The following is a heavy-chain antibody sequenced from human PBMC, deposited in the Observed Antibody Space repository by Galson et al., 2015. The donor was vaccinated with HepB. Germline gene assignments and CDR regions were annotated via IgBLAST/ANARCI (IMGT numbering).Heavy chain of an antibody. CDR3: VKEVYYYDSSDPFDY. D-gene: IGHD3-22*01. Sequence: SLRLSCAASGFTFSSYAMHWVRQAPGKGLEYVSAISSNGGSTYYADSVKGRFTISRDNSKNTLYLQMSSLRAEDTAVYYCVKEVYYYDSSDPFDYWGQGTLVTVSS. J-gene: IGHJ4*02. CDR2: ISSNGGST. V-gene: IGHV3-64D*06. CDR1: GFTFSSYA.